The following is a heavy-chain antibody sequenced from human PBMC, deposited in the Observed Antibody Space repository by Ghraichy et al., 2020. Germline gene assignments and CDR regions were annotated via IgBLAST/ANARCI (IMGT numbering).Heavy chain of an antibody. V-gene: IGHV3-23*01. D-gene: IGHD3-3*02. Sequence: LSLTCAASGFTFRSYAMSWVRQAPGKGLEWVSLIATASDTYYADSVKGRFTISRDNSKNTLYLQMNSLRAEDTAVYYCTQVPHFGSGYYRFDYWGQGTLVTVSS. CDR1: GFTFRSYA. CDR3: TQVPHFGSGYYRFDY. J-gene: IGHJ4*02. CDR2: LIATASDT.